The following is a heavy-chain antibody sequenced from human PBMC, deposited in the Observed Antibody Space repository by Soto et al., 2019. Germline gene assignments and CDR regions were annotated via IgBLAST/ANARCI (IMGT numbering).Heavy chain of an antibody. CDR3: ERAEEVRGVTPFDY. Sequence: QVQLVQSGAEVQKPRSSVKVSCKASGGTFSSYAISWVRQAPGHGLEWMGGIIPIFGTANYAQKFQGRVKITADEYTSTAYMEQSSLRSEDTAVYYCERAEEVRGVTPFDYWGQGTLVTVSS. J-gene: IGHJ4*02. D-gene: IGHD3-10*01. V-gene: IGHV1-69*01. CDR2: IIPIFGTA. CDR1: GGTFSSYA.